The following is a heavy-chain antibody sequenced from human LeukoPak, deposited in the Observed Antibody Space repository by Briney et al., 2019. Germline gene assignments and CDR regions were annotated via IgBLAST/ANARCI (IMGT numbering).Heavy chain of an antibody. J-gene: IGHJ6*03. V-gene: IGHV4-59*01. D-gene: IGHD6-13*01. Sequence: PSETLSLTCTVSGGSISSYYWSWIRQPPGKGLEWIGYIYYSGSTNYNPSLKSRVTISVDTSKNQFSLKLSSVTAADTAVYYCARAQQQLVMNYYYYMDVWGKGTTVTVSS. CDR2: IYYSGST. CDR1: GGSISSYY. CDR3: ARAQQQLVMNYYYYMDV.